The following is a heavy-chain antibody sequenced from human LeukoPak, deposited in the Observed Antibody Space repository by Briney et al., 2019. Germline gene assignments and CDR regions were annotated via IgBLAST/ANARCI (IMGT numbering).Heavy chain of an antibody. CDR2: INPNSGGT. V-gene: IGHV1-2*06. CDR3: AREGQDYYDSSGYIGY. J-gene: IGHJ4*02. Sequence: ASVKVSCKASGYTSTGYYMHWVRQAPGQGLEWMGRINPNSGGTNYAQKFQGRVTMTRDTSISTAYMELSRLRSDDTAVYYCAREGQDYYDSSGYIGYWGQGTLVTVSS. D-gene: IGHD3-22*01. CDR1: GYTSTGYY.